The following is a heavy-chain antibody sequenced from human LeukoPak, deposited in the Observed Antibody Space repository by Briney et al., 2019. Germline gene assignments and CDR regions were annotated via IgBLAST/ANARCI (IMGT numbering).Heavy chain of an antibody. J-gene: IGHJ5*02. V-gene: IGHV1-2*06. CDR3: ARGLGWYVYWFDP. D-gene: IGHD6-19*01. CDR2: INPNSGGT. CDR1: GYTFTGYY. Sequence: ASVKVSCKASGYTFTGYYMHWVRQAPGQGLELMGRINPNSGGTNYAQKFQGRVTMTRDTSISTAYMELSRLRSDDTAVYYCARGLGWYVYWFDPWGQGTLVTASS.